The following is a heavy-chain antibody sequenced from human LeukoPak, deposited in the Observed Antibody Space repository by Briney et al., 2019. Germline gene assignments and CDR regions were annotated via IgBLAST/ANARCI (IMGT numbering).Heavy chain of an antibody. J-gene: IGHJ4*02. CDR3: ARGGSGYYSLFTDY. Sequence: ASVKVSCKASGYTFTGYYMHWVRQAPGQGLEWMGWINPNSGGTNYAQKFQGRVTMTRDTSASTAYMELSSLRSEDMAVYYCARGGSGYYSLFTDYWGQGTLVTVSS. V-gene: IGHV1-2*02. D-gene: IGHD3-22*01. CDR1: GYTFTGYY. CDR2: INPNSGGT.